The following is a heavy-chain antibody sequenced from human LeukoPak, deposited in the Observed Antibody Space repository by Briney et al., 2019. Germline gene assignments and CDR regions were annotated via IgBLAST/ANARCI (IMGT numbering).Heavy chain of an antibody. CDR1: GGSFSGYY. Sequence: SEILSLTCAVYGGSFSGYYWSWIRQPPGKGLEWIGETNHSGSTNYNPSLKSRVTISVDTSKNQFSLKLSSVTAADTAVYYCARGVVHRPNFDYWGQGTLVTVSS. V-gene: IGHV4-34*01. CDR3: ARGVVHRPNFDY. J-gene: IGHJ4*02. D-gene: IGHD6-6*01. CDR2: TNHSGST.